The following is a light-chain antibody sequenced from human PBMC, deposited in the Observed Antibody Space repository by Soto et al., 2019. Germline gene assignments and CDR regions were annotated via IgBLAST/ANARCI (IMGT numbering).Light chain of an antibody. V-gene: IGKV2-24*01. J-gene: IGKJ2*01. Sequence: DVVMTQTPLSSPVTLGQPASISCRSSQSLVHSDGNTYLSWLQQRPGQPPRLLMYKVSNRFSGGPDRFSRSRAGEDVTPKISRVEAEDVGVFYCRQDTHFRPYTFGQGTKVEIK. CDR1: QSLVHSDGNTY. CDR2: KVS. CDR3: RQDTHFRPYT.